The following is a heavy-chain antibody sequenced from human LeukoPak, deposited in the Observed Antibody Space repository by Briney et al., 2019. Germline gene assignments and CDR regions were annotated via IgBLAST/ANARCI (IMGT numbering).Heavy chain of an antibody. J-gene: IGHJ6*03. CDR3: GRDALVGYFSYYYMDV. Sequence: SETLSLTCTASGGSISSHYWTWIRQSPVKGLEWIGDISNSGSTSYNPSLKSRVTISIDTSKNQFSLKLSSATAADTAVYYCGRDALVGYFSYYYMDVWGKGTTVTVSS. CDR1: GGSISSHY. CDR2: ISNSGST. V-gene: IGHV4-59*11. D-gene: IGHD2-15*01.